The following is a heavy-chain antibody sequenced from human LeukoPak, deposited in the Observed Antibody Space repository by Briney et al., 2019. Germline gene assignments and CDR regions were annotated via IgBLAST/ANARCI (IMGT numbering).Heavy chain of an antibody. CDR1: GGSISSYY. V-gene: IGHV4-59*01. Sequence: SETLSLTCTVSGGSISSYYWSWIRQSPGKGLEWIGYIYYSGSTNYNPSLKSRVTISVDTSTNQFSLKLSSVTAADTAVYYCARVGEYSNYGAFDIWGQGTMVTVSS. CDR3: ARVGEYSNYGAFDI. J-gene: IGHJ3*02. CDR2: IYYSGST. D-gene: IGHD4-11*01.